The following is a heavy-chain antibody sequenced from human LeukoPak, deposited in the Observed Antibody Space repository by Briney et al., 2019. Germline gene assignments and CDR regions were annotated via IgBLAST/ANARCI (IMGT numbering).Heavy chain of an antibody. D-gene: IGHD1-14*01. Sequence: SETLSPTCAVYGGSFSGYYWTWIRQPPGRGLEWIGEIHHSGSTNYNPSLKTRVTISLDTSKNQFSLKLSSVTAADTAVYYCARVTEGNLDYWGQGTLVTVSS. V-gene: IGHV4-34*01. CDR3: ARVTEGNLDY. CDR2: IHHSGST. CDR1: GGSFSGYY. J-gene: IGHJ4*02.